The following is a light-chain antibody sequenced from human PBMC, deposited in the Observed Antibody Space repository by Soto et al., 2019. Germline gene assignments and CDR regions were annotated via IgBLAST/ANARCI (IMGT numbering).Light chain of an antibody. J-gene: IGKJ5*01. CDR1: QSVSSSY. Sequence: EIVLTQSPGTLSLSPGERATLSCRASQSVSSSYLAWYQQKPGQAPRLLIYGASSRATGIPDRFSGSGSGTDFTLTISRLVPEDFAVYYCQQYGSSPPITFGQGTLLEIK. CDR3: QQYGSSPPIT. CDR2: GAS. V-gene: IGKV3-20*01.